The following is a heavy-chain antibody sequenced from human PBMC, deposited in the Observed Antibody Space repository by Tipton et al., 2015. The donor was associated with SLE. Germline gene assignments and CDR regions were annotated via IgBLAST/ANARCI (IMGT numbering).Heavy chain of an antibody. CDR3: ARGDFWSGPTY. J-gene: IGHJ4*02. CDR1: GYSISNNYY. Sequence: TLSLTCTVSGYSISNNYYWGWIRQSPGKGLEWIGSFYHSGSTYYNPSLKSRVTISVDTAKNQFSLKLTSVTAADTAVYYCARGDFWSGPTYWGQGALVTVSS. CDR2: FYHSGST. V-gene: IGHV4-38-2*02. D-gene: IGHD3-3*01.